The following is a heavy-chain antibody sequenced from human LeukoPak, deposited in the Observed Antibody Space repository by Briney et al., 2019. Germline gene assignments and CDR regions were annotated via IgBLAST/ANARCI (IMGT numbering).Heavy chain of an antibody. J-gene: IGHJ4*02. D-gene: IGHD3-22*01. CDR2: IYYSGST. V-gene: IGHV4-39*01. Sequence: SETLSLTCTVSGGSISSSSYYWGWIRQPPGKGLEWIVSIYYSGSTYYNPSLKSRVTISVDTSKNQFSLKLSSVTAADTAVYYCARHGTITMIVVVITEFDYWGQGTLVTVSS. CDR3: ARHGTITMIVVVITEFDY. CDR1: GGSISSSSYY.